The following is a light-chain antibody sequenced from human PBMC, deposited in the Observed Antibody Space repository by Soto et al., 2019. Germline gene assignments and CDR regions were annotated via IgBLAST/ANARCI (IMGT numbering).Light chain of an antibody. V-gene: IGLV1-51*01. CDR2: DNT. CDR3: GTWDSSLSAGV. CDR1: SSNIGNTD. J-gene: IGLJ3*02. Sequence: QSVLTQPPSVSAAAGQKVTISCSGSSSNIGNTDVSWYQQLPGAAPKLLIYDNTKRPSGIPDRFSGSKSGSSATLGITGLQTGDEADYYCGTWDSSLSAGVFGGGTQLTVL.